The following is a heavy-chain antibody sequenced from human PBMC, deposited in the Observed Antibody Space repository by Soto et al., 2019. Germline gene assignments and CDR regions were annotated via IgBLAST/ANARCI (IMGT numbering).Heavy chain of an antibody. CDR3: ARGIAAAGPKIDY. J-gene: IGHJ4*02. Sequence: GGSLRLSCAASGFTFSSYGMHWVRQAPGKGLEWVAVISYDGSNKYYADSVKGRFTISRDNSKNTLYLQMNSLRAEDTAVYYCARGIAAAGPKIDYWGQGTLLTVSS. CDR2: ISYDGSNK. V-gene: IGHV3-30*03. CDR1: GFTFSSYG. D-gene: IGHD6-13*01.